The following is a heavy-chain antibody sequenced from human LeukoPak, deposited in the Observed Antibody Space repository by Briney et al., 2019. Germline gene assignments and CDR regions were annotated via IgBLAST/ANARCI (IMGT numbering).Heavy chain of an antibody. V-gene: IGHV4-59*08. Sequence: SETPSLTCTVSGGSISSNHWSWIRQSPGKGLEWIAYISYSGSTNYNPSLKSRVTMSVDTSKNQFSLKVSSVTAADTAVYYCARHGGSWTFDYWGQGTLVTVSS. CDR1: GGSISSNH. CDR3: ARHGGSWTFDY. D-gene: IGHD1-26*01. J-gene: IGHJ4*02. CDR2: ISYSGST.